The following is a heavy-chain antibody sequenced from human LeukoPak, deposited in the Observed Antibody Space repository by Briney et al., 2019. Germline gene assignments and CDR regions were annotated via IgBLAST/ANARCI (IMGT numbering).Heavy chain of an antibody. V-gene: IGHV1-69*04. D-gene: IGHD3-16*01. J-gene: IGHJ4*02. CDR2: IIPIFGIA. CDR1: GGTFSSYA. Sequence: SVKVSCKASGGTFSSYAISRVRQAPGQGLEWMGRIIPIFGIANYAQKFQGRVTITADKSTSTAYMELSSLRSEDTAVYYCARVGAYYFDYWGQGTLVTVSS. CDR3: ARVGAYYFDY.